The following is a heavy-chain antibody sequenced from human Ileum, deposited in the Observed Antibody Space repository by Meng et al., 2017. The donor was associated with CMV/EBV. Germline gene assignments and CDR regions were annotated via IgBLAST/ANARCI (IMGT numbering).Heavy chain of an antibody. CDR2: IRYDGSSK. Sequence: GQLLDAGGGVVQPGGSLRLSCAAFGLMFSSHGMHWVRQPPGKGLEWVAYIRYDGSSKNYVESVKGRFIISRDNSKNTLYLQMNSLRTEDTAVYYCAKEDYWGQGTLVTVSS. J-gene: IGHJ4*02. V-gene: IGHV3-30*02. CDR3: AKEDY. CDR1: GLMFSSHG.